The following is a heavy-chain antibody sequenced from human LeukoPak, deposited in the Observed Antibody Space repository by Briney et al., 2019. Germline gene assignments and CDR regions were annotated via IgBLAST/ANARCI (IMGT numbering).Heavy chain of an antibody. V-gene: IGHV1-8*01. J-gene: IGHJ5*02. Sequence: ASVKVSCKASGYTLNSYDIHWVRQAAGQGLEWMGWVNPKSGNSGYEQKFQGRVTITMNTSISTAYLGLNSLTSEDTAVYYCARPYCSSKTCSRWFDPWGQGTLVTVSA. D-gene: IGHD2-2*01. CDR2: VNPKSGNS. CDR3: ARPYCSSKTCSRWFDP. CDR1: GYTLNSYD.